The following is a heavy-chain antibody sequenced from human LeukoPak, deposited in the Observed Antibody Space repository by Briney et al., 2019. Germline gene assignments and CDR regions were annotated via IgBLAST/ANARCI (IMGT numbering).Heavy chain of an antibody. J-gene: IGHJ3*02. Sequence: GASVKVSCKASGFTFSSYAISWLRQAPGQGLEWMGGIIPIFGTANYAQKFQGRVTITADESTSTAYMELSSLRSEDTAVYYCARGSDTMIVVVRSGAFDIWGQGTMVTVSS. CDR3: ARGSDTMIVVVRSGAFDI. D-gene: IGHD3-22*01. CDR1: GFTFSSYA. CDR2: IIPIFGTA. V-gene: IGHV1-69*13.